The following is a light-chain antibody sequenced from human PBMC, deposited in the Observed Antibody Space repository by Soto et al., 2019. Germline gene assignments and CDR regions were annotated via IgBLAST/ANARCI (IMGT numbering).Light chain of an antibody. J-gene: IGKJ3*01. V-gene: IGKV1-27*01. CDR3: QKYNGATPFT. CDR2: AAS. Sequence: DIQMTQSPSSLSASVGDRVTITCRASQGIGNSLAWYQQKPGNVPKLLIYAASTLQSGVPTRFSGSGSETDLTLTITRLQPEDVATYYCQKYNGATPFTFGPGTKVDIK. CDR1: QGIGNS.